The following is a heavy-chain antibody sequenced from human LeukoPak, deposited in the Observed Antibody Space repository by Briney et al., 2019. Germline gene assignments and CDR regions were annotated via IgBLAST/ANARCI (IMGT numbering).Heavy chain of an antibody. V-gene: IGHV4-39*01. Sequence: SETLSLTCTVSGGSISSSSYYWGWIRQPPGKGLEWIGSIYYSGSTYYNPSLKSRVTISVDTSKNQFSLKLSSVTAADTAAYYCARHEYRVAVPGTGWFDPWGQGTLVAVSS. CDR2: IYYSGST. J-gene: IGHJ5*02. CDR1: GGSISSSSYY. D-gene: IGHD6-19*01. CDR3: ARHEYRVAVPGTGWFDP.